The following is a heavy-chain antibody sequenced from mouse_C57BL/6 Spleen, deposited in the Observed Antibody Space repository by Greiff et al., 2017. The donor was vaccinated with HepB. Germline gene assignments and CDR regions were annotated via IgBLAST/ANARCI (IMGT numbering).Heavy chain of an antibody. CDR3: ARWLLSYFDY. J-gene: IGHJ2*01. CDR2: IHPNSGST. Sequence: QVQLQQSGAELVKPGASVKLSCKASGYTFTSYWMHWVKQRPGQGLEWIGMIHPNSGSTNYNEKFKSKATLTVDKSSSTAYMQLSSLTSEDSAVYYCARWLLSYFDYWGQGTTLTVSS. D-gene: IGHD2-3*01. V-gene: IGHV1-64*01. CDR1: GYTFTSYW.